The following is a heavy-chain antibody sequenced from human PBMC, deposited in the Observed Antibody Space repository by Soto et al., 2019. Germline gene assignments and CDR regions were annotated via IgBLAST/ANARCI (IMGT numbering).Heavy chain of an antibody. D-gene: IGHD4-17*01. CDR2: IYYSGST. J-gene: IGHJ6*02. CDR1: DGSFRGYD. Sequence: SETLSVTCGVDDGSFRGYDWSWIRQQPGKGLEWIGYIYYSGSTNYNPSLKSRVTTSVDTSKNQFSLKLSSVTAADTAVYYCARAIMTTVTTGYYYGMDVWGQGTTITVSS. CDR3: ARAIMTTVTTGYYYGMDV. V-gene: IGHV4-59*01.